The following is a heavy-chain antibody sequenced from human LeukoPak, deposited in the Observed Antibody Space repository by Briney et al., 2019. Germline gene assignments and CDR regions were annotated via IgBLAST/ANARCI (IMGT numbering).Heavy chain of an antibody. V-gene: IGHV5-51*01. CDR2: IYPGDPDA. CDR3: ARQSRGLSVAFDI. J-gene: IGHJ3*02. CDR1: GYSFTNFW. D-gene: IGHD3-16*02. Sequence: GESLKISCKGSGYSFTNFWIGWVRQMPGKGLEWMGFIYPGDPDARYSPSFQGQVTTSADESISTAYLQWSSLKASDTAIFYCARQSRGLSVAFDIWGQGTMVTVSS.